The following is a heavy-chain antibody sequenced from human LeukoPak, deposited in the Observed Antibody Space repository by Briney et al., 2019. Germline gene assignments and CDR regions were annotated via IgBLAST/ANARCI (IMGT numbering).Heavy chain of an antibody. D-gene: IGHD6-19*01. Sequence: GGSLRLSCAASGFTVSSNYMSWVRHSPGKGLEGVSFIYSGGSTYYADSVKGRFTISRDNSKNTLYLQMNSLRAEDTAVYYCARGEGSSGWYPTEGYYFDYWGQGTLVTVHS. CDR3: ARGEGSSGWYPTEGYYFDY. CDR2: IYSGGST. V-gene: IGHV3-66*01. CDR1: GFTVSSNY. J-gene: IGHJ4*02.